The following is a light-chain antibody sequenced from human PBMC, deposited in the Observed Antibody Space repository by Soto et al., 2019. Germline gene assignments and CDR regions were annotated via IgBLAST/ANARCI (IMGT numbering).Light chain of an antibody. CDR3: PLSPGWLWP. V-gene: IGKV3-15*01. CDR2: GAS. CDR1: QSVSSY. Sequence: MLIPQHPWTLTLSTSALPIRSRRASQSVSSYLAWYQHKPGQAPRLLIHGASTRATGVPARFSGSGSGTEFTLTITGLQSEDSTIYYCPLSPGWLWPFSQGT. J-gene: IGKJ1*01.